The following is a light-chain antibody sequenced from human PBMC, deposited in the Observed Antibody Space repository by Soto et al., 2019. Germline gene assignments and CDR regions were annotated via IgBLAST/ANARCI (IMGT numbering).Light chain of an antibody. CDR2: AAS. J-gene: IGKJ1*01. V-gene: IGKV1-9*01. CDR1: QGISSY. Sequence: DIQLTQSPSFLSASVGDRVTITCRASQGISSYLAWYQQRPGKVPRFLTHAASTLQSGVPSRFSATGAGTTFTLTNSSPQPEDISTYYCQQLNRFPRTFGQGTKVEV. CDR3: QQLNRFPRT.